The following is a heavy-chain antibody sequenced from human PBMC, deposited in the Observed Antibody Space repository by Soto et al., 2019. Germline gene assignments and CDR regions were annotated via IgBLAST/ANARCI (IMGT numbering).Heavy chain of an antibody. V-gene: IGHV3-48*01. J-gene: IGHJ4*02. D-gene: IGHD3-22*01. Sequence: EVQLVESGGGLVQPGGSLRLSCAASGFTFSSYSMNWVRQAPGKGLEWVSYISSSSSTIYYADSVKGRFTISRDNAKNXXYLQMNSLRAEDTAVYYCARGNSPDYYDSSGYYCEWGQGTLVTVSS. CDR1: GFTFSSYS. CDR2: ISSSSSTI. CDR3: ARGNSPDYYDSSGYYCE.